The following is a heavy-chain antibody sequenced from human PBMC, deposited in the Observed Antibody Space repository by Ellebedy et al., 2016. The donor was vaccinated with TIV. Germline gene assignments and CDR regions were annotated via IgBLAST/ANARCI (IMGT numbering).Heavy chain of an antibody. CDR1: RFTFRDYG. D-gene: IGHD1-26*01. CDR3: AKERHSRWVGPTYFDY. CDR2: ISYDITNR. Sequence: GESLKISCAASRFTFRDYGMHWVRQAPGKGLGWVAVISYDITNRYYADSVKGRFTISRDNSNNTLYLQIDNLRAEDTAVYYCAKERHSRWVGPTYFDYWGQGTLVTVSA. V-gene: IGHV3-30*18. J-gene: IGHJ4*02.